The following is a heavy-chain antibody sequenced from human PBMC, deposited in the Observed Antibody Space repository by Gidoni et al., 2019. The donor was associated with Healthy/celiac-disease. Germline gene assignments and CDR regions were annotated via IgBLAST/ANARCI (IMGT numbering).Heavy chain of an antibody. J-gene: IGHJ3*02. CDR3: ARGLITVSWYYKYAFDI. V-gene: IGHV1-8*01. CDR2: MNTNSGNT. D-gene: IGHD6-13*01. CDR1: GYTFTSFD. Sequence: QVQLVQSGAEVKKPGASVQVSCKASGYTFTSFDITWVRQAPGQGLELLGWMNTNSGNTGYAKKFQGRVTMTRNTSRSTAYMELSSLRSEDTAVYYCARGLITVSWYYKYAFDIWGQGTMVTVSS.